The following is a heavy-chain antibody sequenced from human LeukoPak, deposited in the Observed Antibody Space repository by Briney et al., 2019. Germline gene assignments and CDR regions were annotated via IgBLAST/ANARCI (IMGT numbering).Heavy chain of an antibody. V-gene: IGHV4-4*07. CDR3: AREGDYADSSKSFYYMDV. D-gene: IGHD4-17*01. J-gene: IGHJ6*03. CDR2: IYTSENT. CDR1: GGYIGSYY. Sequence: SETLSLTCTVSGGYIGSYYWSWIRQPAGKGLEWIGRIYTSENTDYNPSLKSRVTMSVDMSTSQFSLRLTSVTAADTAVYYCAREGDYADSSKSFYYMDVWGKGTTVTVSS.